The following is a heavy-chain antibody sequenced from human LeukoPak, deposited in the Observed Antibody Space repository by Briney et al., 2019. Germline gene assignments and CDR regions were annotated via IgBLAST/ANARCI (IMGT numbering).Heavy chain of an antibody. CDR3: ARDVLGRSGEQLDY. CDR2: IKEDGSLE. J-gene: IGHJ4*02. V-gene: IGHV3-7*03. D-gene: IGHD3-3*01. Sequence: GGSLRLSCAASGFTFSSYAMSWVRQAPGKGLQWVANIKEDGSLEYYVDSVKGRFTISRDNAKNSLYLQMNSLRVEDTAVYYCARDVLGRSGEQLDYWGQGTLVTVSS. CDR1: GFTFSSYA.